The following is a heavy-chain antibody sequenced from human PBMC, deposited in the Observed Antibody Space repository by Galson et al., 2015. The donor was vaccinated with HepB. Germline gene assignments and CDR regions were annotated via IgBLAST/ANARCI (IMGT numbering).Heavy chain of an antibody. J-gene: IGHJ4*02. CDR3: AREDIGNYDSSGSSNY. CDR1: GFTFSSYD. D-gene: IGHD3-22*01. V-gene: IGHV3-33*01. Sequence: SLRLSCTASGFTFSSYDMHWVRQAPGKGLEWVAVIWSDGSNKYYADSVKGRFTISRDNSTNTVYLQMNSLRAEDTAVYYCAREDIGNYDSSGSSNYWGQGTLVTVSS. CDR2: IWSDGSNK.